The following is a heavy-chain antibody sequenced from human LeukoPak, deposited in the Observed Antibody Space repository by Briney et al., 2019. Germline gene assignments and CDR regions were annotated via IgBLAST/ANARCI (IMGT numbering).Heavy chain of an antibody. D-gene: IGHD6-19*01. Sequence: ASVKVSCKASGGTFSSYAISWVRQAPGQGLEWMGRIIPILGIANYAQKFQGRVTITADKSTSTAYMELSSLRSEDTAVYYCAIGTSGWYWCFDYWGPGTLVTVSS. CDR2: IIPILGIA. J-gene: IGHJ4*02. CDR1: GGTFSSYA. V-gene: IGHV1-69*04. CDR3: AIGTSGWYWCFDY.